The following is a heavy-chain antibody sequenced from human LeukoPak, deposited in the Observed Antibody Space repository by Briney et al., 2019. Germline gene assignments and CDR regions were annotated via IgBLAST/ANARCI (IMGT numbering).Heavy chain of an antibody. V-gene: IGHV1-24*01. CDR3: ASSVGYSYPYYFDY. CDR1: GYTLTELS. D-gene: IGHD5-18*01. CDR2: FDPEDGET. Sequence: GASVKVSCKVSGYTLTELSMHWVRQAPGKGLEWMGGFDPEDGETIYAQKFQGRVTMTEDTSTDTAYMELSSLRSEDTAVYYCASSVGYSYPYYFDYWGQGTLVTVSS. J-gene: IGHJ4*02.